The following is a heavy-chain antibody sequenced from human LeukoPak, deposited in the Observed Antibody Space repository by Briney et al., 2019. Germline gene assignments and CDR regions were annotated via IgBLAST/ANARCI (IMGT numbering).Heavy chain of an antibody. Sequence: GGSLRLSCAASGFTFSSYGMHWVRQAPGKGLEWVAFIRYDGSNKYYADSVKGRFTISRDNSKNTLYLQMNSLRAEDTAVYYCARVRGWTPRYYFDYWGQGTLVTVSS. D-gene: IGHD6-19*01. J-gene: IGHJ4*02. V-gene: IGHV3-30*02. CDR1: GFTFSSYG. CDR3: ARVRGWTPRYYFDY. CDR2: IRYDGSNK.